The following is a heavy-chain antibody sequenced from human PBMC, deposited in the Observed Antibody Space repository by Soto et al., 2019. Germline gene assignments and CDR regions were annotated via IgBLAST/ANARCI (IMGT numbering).Heavy chain of an antibody. V-gene: IGHV1-3*01. CDR2: INAGNGNT. Sequence: QVQLVQSGAEVKKPGASVKVSCKASGYTFTSYAMHWVRQAPGQRLEWMGWINAGNGNTKYSQKFQGRVTITRDTSASTADRELSSLRSEDTAVYYCARDRSFGSGWSFDYGGQGTQVTVSS. CDR1: GYTFTSYA. CDR3: ARDRSFGSGWSFDY. D-gene: IGHD6-19*01. J-gene: IGHJ4*02.